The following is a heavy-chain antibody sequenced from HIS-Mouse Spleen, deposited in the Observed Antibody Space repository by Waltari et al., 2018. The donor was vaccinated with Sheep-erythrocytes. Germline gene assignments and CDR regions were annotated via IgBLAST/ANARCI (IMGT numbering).Heavy chain of an antibody. Sequence: QVQLVESGGGVVQPGRSRRPSCAASGFTFSSHGMHVVRRAPGKGWEWLAVLSYDGSNNDYADSVKGRVTISRDNSKNTLYLQMNSLRADDTAVYYCAKVRTVNYWYFDLWGRGTLVTVSS. J-gene: IGHJ2*01. D-gene: IGHD1-1*01. CDR3: AKVRTVNYWYFDL. CDR1: GFTFSSHG. V-gene: IGHV3-30*18. CDR2: LSYDGSNN.